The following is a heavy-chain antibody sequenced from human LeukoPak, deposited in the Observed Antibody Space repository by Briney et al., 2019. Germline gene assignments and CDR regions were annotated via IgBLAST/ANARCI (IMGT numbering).Heavy chain of an antibody. CDR2: INPNSGGT. Sequence: ASVKVSCKASGYTFTGYYIHWVRQAPGQGLEWMGWINPNSGGTNYAQKFQGRVTMTRDTSISTAYMELSRLRSDDTAVYYCARGVATTNLPQYYYYMDVWGKGTTVTVSS. D-gene: IGHD5-12*01. V-gene: IGHV1-2*02. CDR3: ARGVATTNLPQYYYYMDV. CDR1: GYTFTGYY. J-gene: IGHJ6*03.